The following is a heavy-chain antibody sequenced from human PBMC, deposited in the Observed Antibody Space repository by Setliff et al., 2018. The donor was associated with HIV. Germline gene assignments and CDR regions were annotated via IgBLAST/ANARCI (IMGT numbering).Heavy chain of an antibody. CDR1: GGTLSNYV. CDR3: ARDQTGVAAAAFGGGSAWSDEGFDI. V-gene: IGHV1-69*13. CDR2: IIPMYNIP. D-gene: IGHD6-13*01. Sequence: SVKVSCKTSGGTLSNYVITWVRQAPGQGLEWMGMIIPMYNIPAYAQKFQGRITFTADESTSTAYMELSSLSSEDTAVYYCARDQTGVAAAAFGGGSAWSDEGFDIWGQGTMVTVSS. J-gene: IGHJ3*02.